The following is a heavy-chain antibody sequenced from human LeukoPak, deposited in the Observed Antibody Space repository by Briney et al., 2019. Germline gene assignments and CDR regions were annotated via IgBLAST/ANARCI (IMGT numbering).Heavy chain of an antibody. D-gene: IGHD3-10*01. J-gene: IGHJ4*02. CDR2: ISGSGDNT. CDR1: GFTFSSHG. V-gene: IGHV3-23*01. CDR3: AKVTYGSGTYGAFDY. Sequence: GGTLRLSRAASGFTFSSHGMSWVRQAPGKGLEWVSTISGSGDNTYYADSVKGRFTISRDNSKNTLYLQMNSLRAEDTAVYYCAKVTYGSGTYGAFDYWGQGTLVTVSS.